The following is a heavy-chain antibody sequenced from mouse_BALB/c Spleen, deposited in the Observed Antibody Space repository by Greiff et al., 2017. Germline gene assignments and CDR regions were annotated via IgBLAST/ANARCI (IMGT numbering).Heavy chain of an antibody. CDR2: IDPSDSET. D-gene: IGHD1-1*01. CDR3: ARCYGSSYYFDY. CDR1: GYSFTSYW. J-gene: IGHJ2*01. V-gene: IGHV1S126*01. Sequence: QVQLQQSGPQLVRPGASVKISCKASGYSFTSYWMHWVKQRPGQGLEWIGMIDPSDSETRLNQKFKDKATLTVDKSSSTAYMQLSSPTSEDSAVYYCARCYGSSYYFDYWGQGTTLTVSS.